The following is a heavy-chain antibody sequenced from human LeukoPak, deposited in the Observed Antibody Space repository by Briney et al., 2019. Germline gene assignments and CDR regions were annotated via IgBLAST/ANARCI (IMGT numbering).Heavy chain of an antibody. J-gene: IGHJ6*02. V-gene: IGHV3-9*01. D-gene: IGHD4-23*01. CDR2: IGWNSART. CDR1: GFTFSSYS. CDR3: GKDISVGGMDV. Sequence: GGSLRLSCAASGFTFSSYSMNWVRQAPGKGLEWVSGIGWNSARTGYADSVRGRFTISRDNAKNSLYLQMNSLRAEDTALYYCGKDISVGGMDVWGQGTTVTVSS.